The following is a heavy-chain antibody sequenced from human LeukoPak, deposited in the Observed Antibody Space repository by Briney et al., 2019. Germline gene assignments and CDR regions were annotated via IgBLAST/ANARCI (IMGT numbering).Heavy chain of an antibody. CDR3: ARGLAHEWLRLLDAFDI. CDR2: IHSGGTT. D-gene: IGHD5-12*01. Sequence: ASETLSLTCTVSGGSISSYYWSWIRQPPGKGLEWIGRIHSGGTTNYNPSLMSRVTLSIDKSKKHISLRLTSVTAADTALYYCARGLAHEWLRLLDAFDIWGQGTMVTVSS. J-gene: IGHJ3*02. CDR1: GGSISSYY. V-gene: IGHV4-4*07.